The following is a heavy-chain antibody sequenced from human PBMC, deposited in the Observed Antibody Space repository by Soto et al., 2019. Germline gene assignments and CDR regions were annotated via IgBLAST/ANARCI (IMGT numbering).Heavy chain of an antibody. D-gene: IGHD3-10*01. CDR3: GKTFSLYGLGSYRRYYYYGMGV. J-gene: IGHJ6*02. Sequence: GGSLRLSCAASGFTFSSYGMHWVRQAPGKGLEWVAVISYDGSNKYYADSVKGRFTISRDNSKNTLYLQMNSLRAEDTAVYYCGKTFSLYGLGSYRRYYYYGMGVWGQGTTVTVSS. CDR1: GFTFSSYG. CDR2: ISYDGSNK. V-gene: IGHV3-30*18.